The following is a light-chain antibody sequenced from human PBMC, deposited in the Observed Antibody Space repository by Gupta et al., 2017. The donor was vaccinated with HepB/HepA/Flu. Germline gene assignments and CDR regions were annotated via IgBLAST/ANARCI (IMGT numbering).Light chain of an antibody. J-gene: IGKJ1*01. Sequence: DIVITQSPASLAVSLGERAIINCKSSQSVLYSSNNKNYLAWYQHKPGQPPKLLIYGASTRESGVPDRFSGSGSGTDFTLTISSLQAEDVAVYYCQQYYSTPPTFGQGTKVEIK. CDR1: QSVLYSSNNKNY. CDR3: QQYYSTPPT. V-gene: IGKV4-1*01. CDR2: GAS.